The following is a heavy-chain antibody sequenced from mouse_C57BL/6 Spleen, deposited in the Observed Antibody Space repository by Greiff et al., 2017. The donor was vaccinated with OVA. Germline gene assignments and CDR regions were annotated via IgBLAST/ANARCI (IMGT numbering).Heavy chain of an antibody. CDR3: ARYGNYVTLFAY. D-gene: IGHD2-1*01. J-gene: IGHJ3*01. V-gene: IGHV1-55*01. Sequence: QVQLQQPGAELVKPGASVKMSCKASGYTFTSYWITWVKQRPGQGLEWIGDIYPGSGSTNYNEKFKSQATLTVDTSSSTAYMQLSSLTSEDSAVYYCARYGNYVTLFAYWGQGTLVTVSA. CDR1: GYTFTSYW. CDR2: IYPGSGST.